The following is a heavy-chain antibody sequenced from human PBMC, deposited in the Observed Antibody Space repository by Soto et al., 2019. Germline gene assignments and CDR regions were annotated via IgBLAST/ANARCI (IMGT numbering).Heavy chain of an antibody. Sequence: SETLSLTCTVSGGSISSYYWSWIRQPPGKGLEWIGYIYYSGSTNYNPSLKSRVTISVDTSKNQFSLKLSSVTAADTAVYYCARAGDDYGDYGQVYYYYYYMDVWGQGTLVTVSS. V-gene: IGHV4-59*08. CDR2: IYYSGST. CDR1: GGSISSYY. J-gene: IGHJ6*03. D-gene: IGHD4-17*01. CDR3: ARAGDDYGDYGQVYYYYYYMDV.